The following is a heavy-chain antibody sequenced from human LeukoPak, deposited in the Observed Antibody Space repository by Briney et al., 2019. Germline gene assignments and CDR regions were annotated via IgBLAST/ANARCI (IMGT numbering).Heavy chain of an antibody. J-gene: IGHJ4*02. CDR1: GFTFSSYS. D-gene: IGHD2-15*01. V-gene: IGHV3-21*01. CDR3: ARDIGGGYTAIDY. Sequence: PGGSLRLSCAASGFTFSSYSMNWVRQAPGKGLEWVSFISSSSAHINYADSVKGRFTISRDNPRNSLYLQMNSLRAEDTAVYYCARDIGGGYTAIDYWDQGTLVTVSS. CDR2: ISSSSAHI.